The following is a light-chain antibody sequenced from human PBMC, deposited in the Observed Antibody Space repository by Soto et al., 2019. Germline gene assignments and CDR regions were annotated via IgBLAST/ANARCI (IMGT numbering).Light chain of an antibody. CDR1: HSVSSSY. J-gene: IGKJ2*01. Sequence: EIVLTQSPGTLSLSPGERATLSCRASHSVSSSYLAWYQQKPGQAPRLLIYGASSSATGIPDRFSGSGSGTDFTLTISRLEPEDFAVYYCQQYASSPPYTFGQGTKLEIK. CDR2: GAS. V-gene: IGKV3-20*01. CDR3: QQYASSPPYT.